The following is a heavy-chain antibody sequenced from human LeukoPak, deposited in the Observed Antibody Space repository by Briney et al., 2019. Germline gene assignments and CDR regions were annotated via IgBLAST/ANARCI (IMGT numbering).Heavy chain of an antibody. Sequence: GGSLRLSCAASGFTFSSYAMSWVRQAPGKGLEWVSAISGSGGSTYYADSVKGRFTISRDNSKNTLYLQMNSPRAEDTAVYYCAKGSSIAARHKKYYFDYWGQGTLVTVSS. D-gene: IGHD6-6*01. CDR1: GFTFSSYA. J-gene: IGHJ4*02. CDR2: ISGSGGST. V-gene: IGHV3-23*01. CDR3: AKGSSIAARHKKYYFDY.